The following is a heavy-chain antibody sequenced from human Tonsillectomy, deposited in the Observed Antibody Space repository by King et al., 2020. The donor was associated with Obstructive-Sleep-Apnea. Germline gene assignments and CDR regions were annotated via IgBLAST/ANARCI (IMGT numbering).Heavy chain of an antibody. CDR1: GFTFSSYA. V-gene: IGHV3-23*04. J-gene: IGHJ4*02. Sequence: VQLVESGGGLVQPGGSLRLSCAASGFTFSSYAMSVVSQAPGKGMEWVSVISVRVGMTNYADSVKGRFTSSRDNSKNPLYLQMNSLRDEDTAVYYCAKGYCTNGVCYFDYWGQGTLVTVSS. CDR3: AKGYCTNGVCYFDY. CDR2: ISVRVGMT. D-gene: IGHD2-8*01.